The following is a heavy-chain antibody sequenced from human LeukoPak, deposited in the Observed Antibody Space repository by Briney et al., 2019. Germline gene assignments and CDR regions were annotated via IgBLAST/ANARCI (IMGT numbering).Heavy chain of an antibody. CDR3: ARDTPLDMSSSGKFDY. V-gene: IGHV3-7*01. Sequence: SGGSLRLSCAASGFTFSSYWMSWVRQAPGKGLEWVANIQQDGSKKYYVDSVKGRFTISRDNAKNSLYLQMNSLRAEDTAVYYCARDTPLDMSSSGKFDYWGQGTLVTVSS. CDR1: GFTFSSYW. D-gene: IGHD6-6*01. J-gene: IGHJ4*02. CDR2: IQQDGSKK.